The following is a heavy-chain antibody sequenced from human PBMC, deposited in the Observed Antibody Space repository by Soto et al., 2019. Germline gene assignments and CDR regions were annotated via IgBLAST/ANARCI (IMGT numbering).Heavy chain of an antibody. J-gene: IGHJ4*02. CDR3: ARGGNIAARPLDY. Sequence: QVQLVQSGAEVRKPGASVKVSCKASGYTFTNYYMHWVRQAPGQGLEWMGIINPSGGGTNYAQKFQVRVTMTRDTSTSILYMELSSLRSDDTAVYYCARGGNIAARPLDYWGQGTLVTVSS. V-gene: IGHV1-46*01. D-gene: IGHD6-6*01. CDR1: GYTFTNYY. CDR2: INPSGGGT.